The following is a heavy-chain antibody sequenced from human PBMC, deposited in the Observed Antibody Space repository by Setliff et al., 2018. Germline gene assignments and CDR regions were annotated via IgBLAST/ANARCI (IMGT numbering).Heavy chain of an antibody. Sequence: KPSETLSLTCAVSGYSISSGYYWGWIRQPPGKGLEWIGSIYHSGSTYYNPSLKSRVTISVDTSKNQFSLKLSSVTAADTAVYYCATRIEGYSYGHHYFDYWGQGTLVTVSS. D-gene: IGHD5-18*01. CDR2: IYHSGST. CDR1: GYSISSGYY. V-gene: IGHV4-38-2*01. CDR3: ATRIEGYSYGHHYFDY. J-gene: IGHJ4*02.